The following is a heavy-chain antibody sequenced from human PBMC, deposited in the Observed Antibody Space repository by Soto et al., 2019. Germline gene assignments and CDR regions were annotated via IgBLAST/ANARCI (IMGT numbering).Heavy chain of an antibody. CDR1: GYTFTSYG. J-gene: IGHJ4*02. CDR3: ARVGYCSGGSCYPFDY. Sequence: XSVKESLKASGYTFTSYGIIWVRQAPGQGLEWMGWISAYNGNTNYAQKLQGRVTMTTDTSTSTAYMELRSLRSDDTAVYYCARVGYCSGGSCYPFDYWGQGTLVTVS. V-gene: IGHV1-18*04. CDR2: ISAYNGNT. D-gene: IGHD2-15*01.